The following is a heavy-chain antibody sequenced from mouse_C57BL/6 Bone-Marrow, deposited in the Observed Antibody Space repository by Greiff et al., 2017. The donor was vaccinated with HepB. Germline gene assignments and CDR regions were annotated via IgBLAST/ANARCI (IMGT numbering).Heavy chain of an antibody. Sequence: EVQVVESGGDLVKPGGSLKLSCAASGFTFSSYGMSLVRQTPDKRLEWVATISSGGSYTYYPDSVKGRFTISRDNAKNTLYLQMSSLKSEDTAMYYCARVDYYGRGAMDYWGQGTSVTVSS. V-gene: IGHV5-6*01. J-gene: IGHJ4*01. D-gene: IGHD1-1*01. CDR2: ISSGGSYT. CDR1: GFTFSSYG. CDR3: ARVDYYGRGAMDY.